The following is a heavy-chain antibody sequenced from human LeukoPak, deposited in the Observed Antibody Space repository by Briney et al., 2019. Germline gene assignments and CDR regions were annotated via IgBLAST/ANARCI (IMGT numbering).Heavy chain of an antibody. D-gene: IGHD3-10*01. CDR3: ARLLAGEYDPFDI. V-gene: IGHV4-59*08. CDR1: GGSISSYY. Sequence: PSETLSLTCTVAGGSISSYYWSWIRQPPGTGLEWIGNIFYSGSTNYNPSLQSRVSISVDTSKNQFSLNLSSVTAADTAVYYCARLLAGEYDPFDIWGQGTMVTVSS. J-gene: IGHJ3*02. CDR2: IFYSGST.